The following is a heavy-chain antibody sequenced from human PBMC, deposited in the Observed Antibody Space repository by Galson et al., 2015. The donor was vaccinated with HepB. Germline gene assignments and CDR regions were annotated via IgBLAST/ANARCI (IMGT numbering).Heavy chain of an antibody. CDR1: FTFSTFA. Sequence: FTFSTFAMSWVRQAPGKGLEWVSTISAGRGGSTDYADSVKGRFTISRDNSKNTLFLQMNSLRAEDTAVYYCAKNYYMDVWGKGTTVTVSS. V-gene: IGHV3-23*01. CDR2: ISAGRGGST. J-gene: IGHJ6*03. CDR3: AKNYYMDV.